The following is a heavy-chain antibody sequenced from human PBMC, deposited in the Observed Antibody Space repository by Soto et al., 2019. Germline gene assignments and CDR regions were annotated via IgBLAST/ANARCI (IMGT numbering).Heavy chain of an antibody. J-gene: IGHJ6*02. Sequence: QVQLVQSGAEVRKPGASVKVSCKASGYTFTTYGISWVRQAPGQGLEWMGWISGYNGHTKYAQKFQGRVTMTTDTSTSTVYMDLRSLRSDDTAVHYCAREGEMPYDYYGLDVWGQGTTVTVSS. V-gene: IGHV1-18*01. CDR2: ISGYNGHT. D-gene: IGHD3-16*01. CDR3: AREGEMPYDYYGLDV. CDR1: GYTFTTYG.